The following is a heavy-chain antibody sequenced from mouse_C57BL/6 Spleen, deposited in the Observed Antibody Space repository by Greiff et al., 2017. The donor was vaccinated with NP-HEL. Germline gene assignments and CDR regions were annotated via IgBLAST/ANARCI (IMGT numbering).Heavy chain of an antibody. D-gene: IGHD2-5*01. CDR1: GFNIKDYY. CDR2: IDPEDGDT. CDR3: TTFYSNFLFAY. Sequence: QLQQSGAELVRPGASVKLSCTASGFNIKDYYMHWVKQRPEQGLEWIGRIDPEDGDTEYAPKFQGKATMTADTSSNTAYLQLSSLTSEDTAVYYCTTFYSNFLFAYWGQGTLVTVSA. J-gene: IGHJ3*01. V-gene: IGHV14-1*01.